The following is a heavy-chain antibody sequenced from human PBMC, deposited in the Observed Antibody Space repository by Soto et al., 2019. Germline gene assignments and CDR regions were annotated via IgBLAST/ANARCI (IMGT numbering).Heavy chain of an antibody. D-gene: IGHD3-10*01. CDR2: IYYSGST. CDR3: ARVVTMDRDYGMDV. V-gene: IGHV4-31*03. Sequence: PSETLSLTCTVSGGSISSGGYYWSWIRQHPGKGLEWIGYIYYSGSTYYNPSLKSRVTISVDTSKNQFSLKLSSVTAADTAVYYCARVVTMDRDYGMDVWGQGTTVTVSS. J-gene: IGHJ6*02. CDR1: GGSISSGGYY.